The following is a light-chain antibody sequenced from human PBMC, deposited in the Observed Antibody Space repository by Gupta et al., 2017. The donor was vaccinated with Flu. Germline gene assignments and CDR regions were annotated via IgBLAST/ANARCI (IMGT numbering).Light chain of an antibody. J-gene: IGKJ3*01. CDR3: QQFYTTPLA. CDR1: QSLFYSTNNKNY. V-gene: IGKV4-1*01. Sequence: DIVMIHQPDSSAPSMGDQPSTNCNSCQSLFYSTNNKNYLAWYQQKPGQPPKLLIHWASTRQSGVPDRFSGTGSGTDFTLAISSLQAEDVSVYYCQQFYTTPLAFGPGTKVDIK. CDR2: WAS.